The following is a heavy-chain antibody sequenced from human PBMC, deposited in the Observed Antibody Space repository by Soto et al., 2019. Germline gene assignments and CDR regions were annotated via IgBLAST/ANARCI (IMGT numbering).Heavy chain of an antibody. J-gene: IGHJ6*02. D-gene: IGHD6-6*01. CDR3: ARGLGGGSSSSKRYYYYGMDV. Sequence: GASVKVSCKASGGTFSSYAISWVRQAPGQGLEWMGGIIPIFGTANYAQKFQGRVTITADESTSTAYMELSSLRSEDTAVYYCARGLGGGSSSSKRYYYYGMDVWGQGTTATVSS. CDR1: GGTFSSYA. V-gene: IGHV1-69*13. CDR2: IIPIFGTA.